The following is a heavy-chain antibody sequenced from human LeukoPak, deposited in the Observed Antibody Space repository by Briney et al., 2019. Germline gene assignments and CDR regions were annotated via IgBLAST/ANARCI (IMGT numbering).Heavy chain of an antibody. D-gene: IGHD3-22*01. Sequence: PSETLSLTCAVYGGSFSGYYWSWIRQPPGKGLEWIGSIYYSGSTYYNPSLKSRVTISVDTSKNQFSLKLSSVTAADTAVYYCARQRFRGYYDSSGSRANGFDPWGQGNLVTVSS. V-gene: IGHV4-34*01. J-gene: IGHJ5*02. CDR3: ARQRFRGYYDSSGSRANGFDP. CDR2: IYYSGST. CDR1: GGSFSGYY.